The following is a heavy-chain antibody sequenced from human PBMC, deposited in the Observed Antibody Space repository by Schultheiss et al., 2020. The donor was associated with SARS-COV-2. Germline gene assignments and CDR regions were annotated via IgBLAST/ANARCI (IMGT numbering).Heavy chain of an antibody. V-gene: IGHV3-33*06. Sequence: GGSLRLSCAASGFTFSNSDMNWVRQAPGKGLVWVAVIWYDGSNKYYADSVKGRFTISRDNSKNTLYLQMNSLRAEDTAVYYCAKDVEYINYWGQGTLVTVSS. CDR2: IWYDGSNK. CDR1: GFTFSNSD. D-gene: IGHD6-6*01. J-gene: IGHJ4*02. CDR3: AKDVEYINY.